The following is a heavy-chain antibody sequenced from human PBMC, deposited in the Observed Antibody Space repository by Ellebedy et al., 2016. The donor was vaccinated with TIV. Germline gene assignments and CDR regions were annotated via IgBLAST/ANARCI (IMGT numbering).Heavy chain of an antibody. Sequence: GESLKISCAASGFTFSSYAMSWVRQAPGKGLEWVSTIRSTGSRTYYADSVEGRFIISRDNSKKTLYLQMNSLSAEDTAVYYCAKGRGGGSDSSAPRYYFDYWGLGTLVTVSS. CDR1: GFTFSSYA. J-gene: IGHJ4*02. CDR3: AKGRGGGSDSSAPRYYFDY. CDR2: IRSTGSRT. D-gene: IGHD3-22*01. V-gene: IGHV3-23*01.